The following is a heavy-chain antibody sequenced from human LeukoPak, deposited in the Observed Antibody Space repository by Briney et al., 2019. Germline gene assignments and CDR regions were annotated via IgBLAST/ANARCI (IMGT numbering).Heavy chain of an antibody. J-gene: IGHJ5*01. CDR2: INPSGGST. Sequence: ASVKVACKASGYTFSSYYLHWVRQAPGQGLGCMGIINPSGGSTSYAQKFQGRVTMTRDTSTSTVYMELSSLRSEDTAVYYCARAHLTGWSSRVWFDSWGQGTLVTVSS. D-gene: IGHD2-15*01. V-gene: IGHV1-46*01. CDR1: GYTFSSYY. CDR3: ARAHLTGWSSRVWFDS.